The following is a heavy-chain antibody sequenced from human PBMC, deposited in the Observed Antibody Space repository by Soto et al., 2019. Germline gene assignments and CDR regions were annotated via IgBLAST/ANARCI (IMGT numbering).Heavy chain of an antibody. V-gene: IGHV1-18*01. CDR1: GYTFTSYG. D-gene: IGHD4-17*01. CDR2: ISAYNGNT. CDR3: ARDTSNYFDYGGLDAFDI. J-gene: IGHJ3*02. Sequence: ASVKVSCKASGYTFTSYGISWVRQAPGQGLEWMGWISAYNGNTNYAQKLQGRVTMTTDTSTSTAYMELRSLRSDDTAVYYCARDTSNYFDYGGLDAFDIWGQGTMVTVSS.